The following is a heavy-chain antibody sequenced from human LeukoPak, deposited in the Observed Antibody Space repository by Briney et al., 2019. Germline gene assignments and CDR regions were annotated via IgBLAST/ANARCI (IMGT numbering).Heavy chain of an antibody. CDR3: ARSSMITFGGVIVKAFDI. CDR2: IKQDGSEK. Sequence: GGSLRLSCAASGFTFSSYWMSWVRQAPGKGLEWVANIKQDGSEKYYVDSVKGRFTISRHNAKNSLYLQMNSLRAEDTAVYYCARSSMITFGGVIVKAFDIWGQGTMVTVSS. CDR1: GFTFSSYW. J-gene: IGHJ3*02. V-gene: IGHV3-7*03. D-gene: IGHD3-16*02.